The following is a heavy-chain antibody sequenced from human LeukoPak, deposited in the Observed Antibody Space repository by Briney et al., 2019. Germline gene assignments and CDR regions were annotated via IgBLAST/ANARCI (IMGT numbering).Heavy chain of an antibody. V-gene: IGHV3-74*01. D-gene: IGHD1-26*01. Sequence: GGSLRLSCAASGFTFSSYWMHWVRQAPGKGLVWVSRINTDGSSTSYADSVKGRFTISRDNAKNTLYLQMNSLRAEDTAVYYCAQGGGRVGAPLQHWGQGTLVTVSS. J-gene: IGHJ1*01. CDR2: INTDGSST. CDR3: AQGGGRVGAPLQH. CDR1: GFTFSSYW.